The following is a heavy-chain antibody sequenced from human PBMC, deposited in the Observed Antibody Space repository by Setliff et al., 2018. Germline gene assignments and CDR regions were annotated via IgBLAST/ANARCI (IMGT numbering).Heavy chain of an antibody. CDR2: IHFSGNT. J-gene: IGHJ2*01. Sequence: SETLSLTCTVSGGSISGYYWNWIRQTPEMRLEWIGHIHFSGNTHFNPSLMSRVTMSVDTSKNQFSLHVNSVTSADTAVYYCVRGGSAWAWNYDLWGRGTLVTVSS. D-gene: IGHD3-16*01. CDR1: GGSISGYY. CDR3: VRGGSAWAWNYDL. V-gene: IGHV4-59*01.